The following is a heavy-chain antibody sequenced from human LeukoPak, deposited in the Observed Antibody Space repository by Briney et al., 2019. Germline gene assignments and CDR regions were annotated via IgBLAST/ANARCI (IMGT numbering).Heavy chain of an antibody. Sequence: SETLSLTCTVSGGSISSGDYYWSWIRQPPGKGLEWIGYIYYSGSTYYNPSLKSRVTISVDTSKNQFSLNLSSVTAADTAVYYCARVGDYYDSSGLIDYWGQGTLVTVSS. D-gene: IGHD3-22*01. V-gene: IGHV4-30-4*01. CDR1: GGSISSGDYY. CDR2: IYYSGST. J-gene: IGHJ4*02. CDR3: ARVGDYYDSSGLIDY.